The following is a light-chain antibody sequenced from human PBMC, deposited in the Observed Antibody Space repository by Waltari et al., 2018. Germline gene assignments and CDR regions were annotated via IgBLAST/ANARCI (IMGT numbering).Light chain of an antibody. J-gene: IGLJ1*01. CDR2: EVI. Sequence: QSALTQPASVSGTPGQSLTISCTGTTSDVGNYDLLPWYQHHPGKAPKLLICEVIKRPSGVSSRFSGSKSGSTASLTISGLQPDDEADYYCCSYAGLGTYVFGSGTKVTVL. V-gene: IGLV2-23*02. CDR1: TSDVGNYDL. CDR3: CSYAGLGTYV.